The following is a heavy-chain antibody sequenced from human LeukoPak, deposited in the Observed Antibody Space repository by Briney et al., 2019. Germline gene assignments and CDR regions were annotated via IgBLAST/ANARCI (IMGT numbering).Heavy chain of an antibody. J-gene: IGHJ3*02. Sequence: GGSLGLSCAASGFTFSSYSMNWVRQAPGKGLEWVSSISSSSSYIYYADSVKGRFTISRDNAKNSLYLQMNSLRAEDTAVYYCARDPSSGSYPDAFDIWGQGTMVTVSS. D-gene: IGHD1-26*01. V-gene: IGHV3-21*01. CDR3: ARDPSSGSYPDAFDI. CDR2: ISSSSSYI. CDR1: GFTFSSYS.